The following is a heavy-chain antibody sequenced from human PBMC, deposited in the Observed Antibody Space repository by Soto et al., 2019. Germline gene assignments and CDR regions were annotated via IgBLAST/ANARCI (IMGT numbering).Heavy chain of an antibody. V-gene: IGHV1-2*04. CDR3: ASARGGVGGSYYYYYGMDV. Sequence: ASVKVSCKASGYTFTGYYMHWVRQAPGQGLEWMGWINPNSGGTNYAQKFQGCVNMTRDTSISTAYMELSRLRSDDTAMYYCASARGGVGGSYYYYYGMDVWGQGTTVTVS. CDR2: INPNSGGT. D-gene: IGHD1-26*01. CDR1: GYTFTGYY. J-gene: IGHJ6*02.